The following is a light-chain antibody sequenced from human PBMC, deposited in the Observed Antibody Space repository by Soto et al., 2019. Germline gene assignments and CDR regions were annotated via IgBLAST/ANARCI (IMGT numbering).Light chain of an antibody. CDR1: SSNIGSNY. J-gene: IGLJ3*02. V-gene: IGLV1-47*01. Sequence: QAVVTQPPSASGTPGQRVTISCSGSSSNIGSNYVYWHQQLPGTAPRLLIYNDNQRPSGVPDRFSGSKSGTSASLAISGLRSEDEADYYCVAWDDSLSAGVFGGGTKLTVL. CDR3: VAWDDSLSAGV. CDR2: NDN.